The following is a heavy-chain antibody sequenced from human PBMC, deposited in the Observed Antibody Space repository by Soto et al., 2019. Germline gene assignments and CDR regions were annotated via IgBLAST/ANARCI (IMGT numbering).Heavy chain of an antibody. V-gene: IGHV3-23*01. D-gene: IGHD1-26*01. Sequence: EVQLLESGGGLVQPGGSLRLSCAASGFTFGTYAMNWVRQAPGKGLEWVSAISGGGGSTYYADSVKGRVTISRDNSKNTLYLQMNSLRAEDTAVYYCAKVSLGALTFTDYYYYGLDVWGQGTTVTVSS. CDR2: ISGGGGST. J-gene: IGHJ6*02. CDR3: AKVSLGALTFTDYYYYGLDV. CDR1: GFTFGTYA.